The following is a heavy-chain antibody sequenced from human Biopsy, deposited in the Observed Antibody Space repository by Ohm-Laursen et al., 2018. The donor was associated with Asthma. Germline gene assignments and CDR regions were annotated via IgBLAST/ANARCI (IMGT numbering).Heavy chain of an antibody. V-gene: IGHV1-69*13. CDR2: IMTVLGTT. D-gene: IGHD6-19*01. Sequence: GASVKVSCKVPGGTFSNFAISWVRQAPGQGLEWLGGIMTVLGTTNYAQKFQGRVTITADESTSTAYMEVTSLRSEDTAIYYCARCQVGYSSGWSLLLKKIYYSGMDVWGQGTAVTVSS. CDR1: GGTFSNFA. CDR3: ARCQVGYSSGWSLLLKKIYYSGMDV. J-gene: IGHJ6*02.